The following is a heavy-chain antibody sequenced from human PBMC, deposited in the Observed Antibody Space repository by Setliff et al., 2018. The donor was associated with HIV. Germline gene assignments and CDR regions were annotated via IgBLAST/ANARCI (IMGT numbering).Heavy chain of an antibody. CDR2: MYYSGGT. D-gene: IGHD6-19*01. V-gene: IGHV4-59*01. J-gene: IGHJ4*02. Sequence: SETLSLTCNVSGGSISSYYWNWIRQSPGKGLQWIGYMYYSGGTTYNPSLKSRVAISADKSKNQFSLKLSSVTAADTAVYYCARGSSGWTFDYWGQGTLVTVSS. CDR3: ARGSSGWTFDY. CDR1: GGSISSYY.